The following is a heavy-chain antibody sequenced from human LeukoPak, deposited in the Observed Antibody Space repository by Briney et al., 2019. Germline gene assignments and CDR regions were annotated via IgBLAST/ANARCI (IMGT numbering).Heavy chain of an antibody. Sequence: ASVKVSCKASGYTFTSYDINWVRQAPGQGLEWMGWINPNTGDTKFAQKFQGSVTMTRDTSINTAYMELSRLRSDDTAVYYCARGALHAGSYYDPWGQGTLVTVSS. V-gene: IGHV1-2*04. D-gene: IGHD1-26*01. CDR3: ARGALHAGSYYDP. CDR1: GYTFTSYD. J-gene: IGHJ5*02. CDR2: INPNTGDT.